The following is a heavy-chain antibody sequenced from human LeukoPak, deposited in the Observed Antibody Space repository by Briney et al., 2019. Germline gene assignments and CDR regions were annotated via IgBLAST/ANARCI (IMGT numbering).Heavy chain of an antibody. CDR1: GYTFTSYY. CDR3: ARASYYYDSSGYPGYYFDY. CDR2: INPNSGGT. V-gene: IGHV1-2*02. J-gene: IGHJ4*02. D-gene: IGHD3-22*01. Sequence: ASVTVSCKASGYTFTSYYMHWVRQAPGQGLGWMGWINPNSGGTNYAQKFQGRVTMTRDTSISTAYMELSRLRSDDTAVYYCARASYYYDSSGYPGYYFDYWGQGTLVTVSS.